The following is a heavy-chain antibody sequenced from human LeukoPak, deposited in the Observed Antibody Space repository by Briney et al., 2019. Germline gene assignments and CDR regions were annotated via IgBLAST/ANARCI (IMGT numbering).Heavy chain of an antibody. CDR2: IYTSGST. Sequence: SQTLSLTCTVSGNSISSGDYYWSWIRQPAGKGLEWIGRIYTSGSTSYNPSLKSRVTISVDTSKNQFSLKLSSVTAADTAVYYCARRAWYRVYYFDYWGQGTLVTVSS. CDR1: GNSISSGDYY. D-gene: IGHD6-13*01. J-gene: IGHJ4*02. V-gene: IGHV4-61*02. CDR3: ARRAWYRVYYFDY.